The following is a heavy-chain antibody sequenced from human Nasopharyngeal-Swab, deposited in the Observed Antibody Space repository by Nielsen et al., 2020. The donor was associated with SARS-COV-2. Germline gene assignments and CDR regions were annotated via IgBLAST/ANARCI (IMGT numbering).Heavy chain of an antibody. D-gene: IGHD1-26*01. V-gene: IGHV4-61*08. CDR2: IYYSGST. CDR3: ARVGGSYAHYFDY. Sequence: GSLRLSCTVSGGSISSGDYYWSWIRQPPGKGLEWIGYIYYSGSTNYNPSLKSRVTISVDTSKNQFSLKLSSVTAADTAVYYCARVGGSYAHYFDYWGQGTLVTVSS. J-gene: IGHJ4*02. CDR1: GGSISSGDYY.